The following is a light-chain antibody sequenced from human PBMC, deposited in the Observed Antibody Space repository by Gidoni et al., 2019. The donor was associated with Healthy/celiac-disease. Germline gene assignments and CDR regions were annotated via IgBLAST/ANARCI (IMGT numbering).Light chain of an antibody. CDR2: GAS. J-gene: IGKJ1*01. Sequence: DIVMTRSPATLSVSPGARATLSCRASQRVSSNLAWYQQKTGQAPRILIYGASTRATGIPDRFSGSGSGTEFTLTISSLQSEDFAVYYCQQYNSWPRTFGQGTKVEIK. CDR1: QRVSSN. V-gene: IGKV3-15*01. CDR3: QQYNSWPRT.